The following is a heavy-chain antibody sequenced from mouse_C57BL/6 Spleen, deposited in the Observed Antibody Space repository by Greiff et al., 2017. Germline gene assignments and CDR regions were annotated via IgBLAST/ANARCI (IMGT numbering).Heavy chain of an antibody. J-gene: IGHJ4*01. Sequence: EVMLVESGGGLVQSGRSLRLSCATSGFTFSDFYMEWVRQAPGKGLEWIAASRNKANDYTTEYSASVKGRFIVSRDTSQSILYLQMNALRAEDTAIYYCARDYYGRGAMDYWGQGTSVTVSS. CDR3: ARDYYGRGAMDY. CDR2: SRNKANDYTT. CDR1: GFTFSDFY. D-gene: IGHD1-1*01. V-gene: IGHV7-1*01.